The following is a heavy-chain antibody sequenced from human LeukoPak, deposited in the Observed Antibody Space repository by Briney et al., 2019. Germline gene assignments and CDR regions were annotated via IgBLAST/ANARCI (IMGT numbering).Heavy chain of an antibody. J-gene: IGHJ4*02. CDR1: GFTVSSNY. Sequence: GGSLRLSCAASGFTVSSNYMSWVRQAPGKGLEWVSIIYSGGSTFYADSVKGRFTISRDNAKDSLYPQMNSLRVEDTAVYYCLRGDRRDYWGQGTLVTVSS. CDR2: IYSGGST. V-gene: IGHV3-53*01. CDR3: LRGDRRDY.